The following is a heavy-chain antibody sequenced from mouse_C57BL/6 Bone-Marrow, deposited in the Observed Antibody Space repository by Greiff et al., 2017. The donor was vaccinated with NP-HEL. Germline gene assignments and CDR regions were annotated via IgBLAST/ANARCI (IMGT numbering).Heavy chain of an antibody. Sequence: VQLQESGAELVRPGPSVKMSCKASGYTFTNYWIGWAKQRPGHGLEWIGDIYPGGGYTNYNEKFKGKATLTADKSSSTAYMQFSSLTSEDSAIYYCARSGWPYFDYWGQGTTLTVSS. CDR3: ARSGWPYFDY. V-gene: IGHV1-63*01. CDR1: GYTFTNYW. D-gene: IGHD2-3*01. CDR2: IYPGGGYT. J-gene: IGHJ2*01.